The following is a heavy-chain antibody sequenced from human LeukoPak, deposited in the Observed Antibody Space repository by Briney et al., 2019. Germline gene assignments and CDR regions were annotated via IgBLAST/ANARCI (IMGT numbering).Heavy chain of an antibody. D-gene: IGHD2-2*01. V-gene: IGHV3-15*01. J-gene: IGHJ6*02. CDR2: IKSKTDGGTT. CDR3: TTLYQLLSGMDV. Sequence: GGSLRLSCAASGFTFSNAWMSWVRQAPGKGLEWVGRIKSKTDGGTTDYAAPVKGRFTISRDDSKNTLYLQMNSLKTEDTAVYYCTTLYQLLSGMDVWGQGTTVTVSS. CDR1: GFTFSNAW.